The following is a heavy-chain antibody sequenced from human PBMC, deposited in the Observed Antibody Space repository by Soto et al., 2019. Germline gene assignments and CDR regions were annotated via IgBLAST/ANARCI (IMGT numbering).Heavy chain of an antibody. D-gene: IGHD3-16*01. CDR1: GFTFSSYG. CDR3: ARDLGGIRSLDY. CDR2: IWYDGSNK. Sequence: QVQLVESGGGVVQPGRSLRLSCAASGFTFSSYGMHWVRQAPGKGLEWVAVIWYDGSNKYYADSVKGRFTISRDNSKNTLYLQKNSLRAEDTAVYYCARDLGGIRSLDYWGQGTLVTVSS. V-gene: IGHV3-33*01. J-gene: IGHJ4*02.